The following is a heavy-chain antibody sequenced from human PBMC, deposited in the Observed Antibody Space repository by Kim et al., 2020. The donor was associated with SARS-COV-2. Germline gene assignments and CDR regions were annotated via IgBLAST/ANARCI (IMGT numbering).Heavy chain of an antibody. V-gene: IGHV3-23*01. CDR3: AKAVIGAYYFDY. D-gene: IGHD3-22*01. J-gene: IGHJ4*02. Sequence: YYADYVKGRFTNSRDNSKNTLYLQMDSLRAEDTAVYYCAKAVIGAYYFDYWGQGTLVTVSS.